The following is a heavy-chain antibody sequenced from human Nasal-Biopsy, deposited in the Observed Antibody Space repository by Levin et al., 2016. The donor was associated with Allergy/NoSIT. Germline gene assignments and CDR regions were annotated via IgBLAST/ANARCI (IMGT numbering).Heavy chain of an antibody. Sequence: ASVKVSCKASGYSFTDYHIHWVRQAPGQGLEWIGTVNGNTEATGYAPKFEGRVSLTRDTSISTAYMQLTRLTSGDTAVYFCVRGRNYEPWGQGTQVIVS. CDR1: GYSFTDYH. CDR2: VNGNTEAT. D-gene: IGHD1-7*01. CDR3: VRGRNYEP. J-gene: IGHJ5*02. V-gene: IGHV1-2*02.